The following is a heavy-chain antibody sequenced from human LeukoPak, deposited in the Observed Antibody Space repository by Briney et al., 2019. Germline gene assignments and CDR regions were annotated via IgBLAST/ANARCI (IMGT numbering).Heavy chain of an antibody. CDR2: INGDGGKT. Sequence: PGGSLRLSCAASGFTFNNYGMHWARQAPGKGLEWISFINGDGGKTYYADSVKGRFTISRDNSKNSLYLQMNTLRTEDSALYYCARDRASGWYGVDYWGQGTLVTVSS. D-gene: IGHD6-19*01. CDR1: GFTFNNYG. J-gene: IGHJ4*02. V-gene: IGHV3-43*02. CDR3: ARDRASGWYGVDY.